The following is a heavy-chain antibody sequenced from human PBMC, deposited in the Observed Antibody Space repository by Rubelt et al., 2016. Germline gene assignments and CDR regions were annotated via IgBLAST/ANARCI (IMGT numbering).Heavy chain of an antibody. Sequence: QLQLQESGPGLVKPSETLSLTCTVSGGSISSSSYYWGWIRQPPGKGLEWIGSIYYRGSTYYNPSLKSLVNRSVEASKNQCSLKVGSATAADTAVYYCAVTGYSSSFDYWGQGTLVTVSS. CDR3: AVTGYSSSFDY. J-gene: IGHJ4*02. CDR2: IYYRGST. V-gene: IGHV4-39*01. CDR1: GGSISSSSYY. D-gene: IGHD6-13*01.